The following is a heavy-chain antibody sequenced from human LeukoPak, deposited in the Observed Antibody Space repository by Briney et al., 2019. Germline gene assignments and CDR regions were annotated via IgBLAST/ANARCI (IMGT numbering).Heavy chain of an antibody. Sequence: ASVKVSCKASGYTFTNHSINWVRQAPGQGLEYMGWIDTNTRNPTYAQAFTGRIVFSLDTSVSTAYLQIRSLKAEDTAVYFCARRSMVQHMDVWGKGTTVIVSS. CDR2: IDTNTRNP. CDR1: GYTFTNHS. V-gene: IGHV7-4-1*02. D-gene: IGHD3-10*01. J-gene: IGHJ6*03. CDR3: ARRSMVQHMDV.